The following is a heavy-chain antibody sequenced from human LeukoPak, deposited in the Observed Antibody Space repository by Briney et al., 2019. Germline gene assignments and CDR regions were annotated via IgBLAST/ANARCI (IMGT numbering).Heavy chain of an antibody. CDR2: IKQGGSEK. CDR1: GFTFSRFW. CDR3: VKSNGWLAVS. J-gene: IGHJ4*02. Sequence: GGSLRLSCAASGFTFSRFWMNWVRQTPGKGLEWVANIKQGGSEKNYVNSVKGRFTISRDDAQNSLFLQMNSLRAEDTALYYCVKSNGWLAVSWGPGTLVTVSS. V-gene: IGHV3-7*01. D-gene: IGHD6-19*01.